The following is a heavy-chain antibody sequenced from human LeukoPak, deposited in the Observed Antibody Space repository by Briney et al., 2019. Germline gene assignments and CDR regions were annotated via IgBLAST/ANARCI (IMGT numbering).Heavy chain of an antibody. CDR2: IYYSGST. CDR3: ARVRYSSSWYHLYYFDY. CDR1: GGSISSYY. D-gene: IGHD6-13*01. J-gene: IGHJ4*02. V-gene: IGHV4-59*01. Sequence: PETLSLTCTVSGGSISSYYWSWIRQPPGKGLEWIGYIYYSGSTNYNHSLKSRVTISVDTSKNQFSLKLSSVTAADTAVYYCARVRYSSSWYHLYYFDYWGQGTLVTVSS.